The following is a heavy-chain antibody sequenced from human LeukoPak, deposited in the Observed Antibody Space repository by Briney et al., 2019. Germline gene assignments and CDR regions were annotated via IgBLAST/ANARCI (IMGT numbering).Heavy chain of an antibody. CDR2: ISGGGSNT. Sequence: PGGSLRLSCAAPGFMFSSYAMSWVRQAPGKGLEWVSSISGGGSNTYFADSVKGRFSVSRDNSKNTLYLQMNSLRAEDTATYYCAKGCRSANCDEGRWFDPWGQGTLVIVSS. J-gene: IGHJ5*02. D-gene: IGHD2-2*01. CDR1: GFMFSSYA. CDR3: AKGCRSANCDEGRWFDP. V-gene: IGHV3-23*01.